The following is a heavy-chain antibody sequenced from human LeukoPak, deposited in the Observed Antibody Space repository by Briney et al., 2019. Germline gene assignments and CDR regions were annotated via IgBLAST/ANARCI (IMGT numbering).Heavy chain of an antibody. J-gene: IGHJ4*02. Sequence: ETLSLTCSVNGGSFSGYYWSWIRQAPGKGLEWVGRIKSKTDGGTTDYAAPVKGRFTISRDDSKNTLYLQMNSLKTEDTAVYYCTTDIVATIRDYWGQGTLVTVSS. D-gene: IGHD5-12*01. CDR2: IKSKTDGGTT. CDR3: TTDIVATIRDY. V-gene: IGHV3-15*01. CDR1: GGSFSGYY.